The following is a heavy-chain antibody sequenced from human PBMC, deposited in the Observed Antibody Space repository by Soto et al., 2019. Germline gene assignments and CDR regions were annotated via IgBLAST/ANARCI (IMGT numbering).Heavy chain of an antibody. J-gene: IGHJ4*02. CDR1: GDSISSGYY. V-gene: IGHV4-38-2*01. Sequence: SETLSLTCAVSGDSISSGYYWAWIRQPPGKGLEWIGSIYYSGSTYYNPSLKSRVTISVDTSKNQFSLKLSSVTAADTAVYYCARQPADSYFYYWGQGTLVTVSS. CDR2: IYYSGST. CDR3: ARQPADSYFYY.